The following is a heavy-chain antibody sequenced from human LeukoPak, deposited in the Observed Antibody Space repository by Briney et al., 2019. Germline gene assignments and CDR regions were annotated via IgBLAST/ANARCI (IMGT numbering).Heavy chain of an antibody. Sequence: GGSLRLSCAASGFTVSSNYMSWVRQAPGKGLECVSFIYSGGSTYYADSVKGRFTISRDNSKHTLYLQMNSLRAEDTAVYYCARERIKGATVTVDYWGQGTLVTVSS. J-gene: IGHJ4*02. CDR2: IYSGGST. V-gene: IGHV3-53*01. CDR1: GFTVSSNY. D-gene: IGHD4-17*01. CDR3: ARERIKGATVTVDY.